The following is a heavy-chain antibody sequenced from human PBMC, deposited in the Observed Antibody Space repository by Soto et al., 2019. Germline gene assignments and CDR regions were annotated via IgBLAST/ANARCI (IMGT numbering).Heavy chain of an antibody. CDR2: INGGNGDT. CDR3: ARVPSLATVTTFAYYYYYGMDV. V-gene: IGHV1-3*01. Sequence: GASVKVSCKASGYTFTRYSIHWVRQAPGQRLEWMGWINGGNGDTKYSQKFQGRVTFTRDTSASTAYMELRGLRSEDTAVYYCARVPSLATVTTFAYYYYYGMDVWGQGTTVTVSS. J-gene: IGHJ6*02. D-gene: IGHD4-17*01. CDR1: GYTFTRYS.